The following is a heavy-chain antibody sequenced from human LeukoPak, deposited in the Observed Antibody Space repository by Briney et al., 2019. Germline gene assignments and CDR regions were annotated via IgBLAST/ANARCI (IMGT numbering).Heavy chain of an antibody. V-gene: IGHV3-7*01. J-gene: IGHJ4*02. CDR2: ITEDGSEK. Sequence: GGSLRLSCAASGFTFTTYWMTGVRQAPGKGLEWVANITEDGSEKYYVDSVEGRFAISRDNAKNSLYLQMNSLRAEDTAVYYCVSAPNSYYLDHWGQGTLVTVSS. CDR1: GFTFTTYW. CDR3: VSAPNSYYLDH.